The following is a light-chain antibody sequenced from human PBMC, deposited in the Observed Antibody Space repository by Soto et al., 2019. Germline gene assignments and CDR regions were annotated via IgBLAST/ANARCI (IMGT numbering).Light chain of an antibody. CDR3: CSYTSSVTYV. Sequence: QSALTQPASVSGSPGQSITISCTGTSSDVGGYDFVSWYQHHPGKAPRLMIYEVSNRPSGVSNRFSGSKSGSTASLTISGLQAEDEADYYCCSYTSSVTYVFGTGTKLTVL. CDR1: SSDVGGYDF. J-gene: IGLJ1*01. V-gene: IGLV2-14*01. CDR2: EVS.